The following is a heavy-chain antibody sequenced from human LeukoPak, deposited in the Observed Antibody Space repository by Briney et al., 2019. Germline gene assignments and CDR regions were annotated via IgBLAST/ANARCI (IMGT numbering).Heavy chain of an antibody. D-gene: IGHD6-19*01. CDR2: IYYSGST. CDR1: GGSISSYY. CDR3: ARHASEGIRSGYDH. V-gene: IGHV4-59*08. Sequence: PSETLSLTCTVSGGSISSYYWSWIRQPPGKELEWIGYIYYSGSTNYNPSLKSRVTISVDTSKNQFSLKLSSVTAADTAVYYCARHASEGIRSGYDHWGQGTLVTVSS. J-gene: IGHJ5*02.